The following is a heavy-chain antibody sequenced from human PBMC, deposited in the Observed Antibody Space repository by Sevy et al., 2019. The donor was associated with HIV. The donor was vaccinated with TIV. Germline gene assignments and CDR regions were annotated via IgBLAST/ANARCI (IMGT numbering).Heavy chain of an antibody. J-gene: IGHJ4*02. CDR2: ISGSXGST. Sequence: GGSLRLSCAASGFTFSSYAMSWVRQAPGKGLEWVSAISGSXGSTYYADSVKGRFTISRDNYKNTLYLQMNSLRVEDTAVYYCATGPPVLLWFGELYYFDYWGQGTLVTVSS. CDR3: ATGPPVLLWFGELYYFDY. CDR1: GFTFSSYA. D-gene: IGHD3-10*01. V-gene: IGHV3-23*01.